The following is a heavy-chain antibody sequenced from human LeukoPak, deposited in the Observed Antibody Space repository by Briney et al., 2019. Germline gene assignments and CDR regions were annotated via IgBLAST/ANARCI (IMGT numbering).Heavy chain of an antibody. J-gene: IGHJ4*02. CDR2: INQDGSEK. CDR3: GRATLYHPPDF. Sequence: PGGSLRLSCAASGFTVSSNYMSWVRQAPGKGLEWVANINQDGSEKYYVDSVKGRFTISRDNAKNSLYLQMNSLRAEDTAVYYCGRATLYHPPDFWGQGTLVTVSS. V-gene: IGHV3-7*01. CDR1: GFTVSSNY. D-gene: IGHD3-3*01.